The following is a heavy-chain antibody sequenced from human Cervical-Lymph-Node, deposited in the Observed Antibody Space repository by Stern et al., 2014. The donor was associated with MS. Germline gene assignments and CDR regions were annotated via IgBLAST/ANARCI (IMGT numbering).Heavy chain of an antibody. Sequence: VQLVESGAEVKKPGSSVKVSCKASGGTFSSYAISWVRQAPGPGLEWMGGIIPIFGTANYAQKFQGRVTITADESTSTAYMELSSLRSEDTAVYYCAREEVAAAGTFDYWGQGTLVTVSS. J-gene: IGHJ4*02. CDR1: GGTFSSYA. CDR2: IIPIFGTA. CDR3: AREEVAAAGTFDY. D-gene: IGHD6-13*01. V-gene: IGHV1-69*01.